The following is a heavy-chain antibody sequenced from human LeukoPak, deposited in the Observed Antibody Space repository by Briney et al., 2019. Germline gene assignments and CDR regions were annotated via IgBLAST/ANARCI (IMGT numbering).Heavy chain of an antibody. V-gene: IGHV4-4*02. CDR1: GDSISSTNW. D-gene: IGHD2-15*01. CDR3: ARGCGPGY. J-gene: IGHJ4*02. CDR2: IDHRGNT. Sequence: SGTLSLTCAVSGDSISSTNWWSWVRQPPGKGLEWIGEIDHRGNTNYNPSLKSRVSISADKSKNQFSLKLSSVTAADTAVYYCARGCGPGYWGQGTLVTVSA.